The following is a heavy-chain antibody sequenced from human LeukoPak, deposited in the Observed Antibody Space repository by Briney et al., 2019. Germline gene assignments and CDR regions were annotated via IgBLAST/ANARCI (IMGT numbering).Heavy chain of an antibody. V-gene: IGHV4-39*01. CDR3: ARHHRWERQVYYYYMDV. Sequence: PSETLSLTCTVSGGSISSSSYYWGSIRQPPGKGLEWIGSIYYSGSTYYNPSLKSRVTISVDTSKNQFSLRLSSVTAADTAVYYCARHHRWERQVYYYYMDVWGKGTTVTVSS. CDR1: GGSISSSSYY. J-gene: IGHJ6*03. D-gene: IGHD1-26*01. CDR2: IYYSGST.